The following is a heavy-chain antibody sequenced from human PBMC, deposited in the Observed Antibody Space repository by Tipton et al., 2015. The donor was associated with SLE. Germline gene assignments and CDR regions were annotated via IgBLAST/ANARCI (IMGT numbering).Heavy chain of an antibody. Sequence: SLRLSCAASGFTFDDYGMSWVRQAPGKGLEWVSGINWNGGSTGYADSVKGRFTISRDNAKNSLYLQMNSLRAEDTALYYCAKKQGRSGPPDYWGQGTLVTVSS. CDR3: AKKQGRSGPPDY. J-gene: IGHJ4*02. V-gene: IGHV3-20*04. CDR1: GFTFDDYG. CDR2: INWNGGST. D-gene: IGHD2-15*01.